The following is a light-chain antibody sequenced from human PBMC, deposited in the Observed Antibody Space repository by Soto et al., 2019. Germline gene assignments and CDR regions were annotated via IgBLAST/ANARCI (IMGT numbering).Light chain of an antibody. CDR3: QQYNNWPPLT. CDR1: QSVSSN. J-gene: IGKJ5*01. Sequence: EIVMTQSPATLSVSAGERASLCSRASQSVSSNLACYQQKLGQATRLLLYGASTRANGIPARFSGSVSGTEFILTISSLQSEDFAVYYCQQYNNWPPLTFGQGTRLEIK. CDR2: GAS. V-gene: IGKV3D-15*01.